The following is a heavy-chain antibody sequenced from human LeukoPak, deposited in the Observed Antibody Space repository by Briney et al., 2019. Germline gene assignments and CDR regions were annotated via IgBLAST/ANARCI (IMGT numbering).Heavy chain of an antibody. CDR1: VGSISSGGYY. CDR2: IYHSGST. CDR3: ARGVYYDSSGYSDY. V-gene: IGHV4-30-2*01. J-gene: IGHJ4*02. Sequence: SETLSLTCTVSVGSISSGGYYWNWIRQPPGKGLEWIGYIYHSGSTYYNPSLKSRVTISLDRSKSQFSLKLSSVTAADTAVYYCARGVYYDSSGYSDYWGQGTLVTVSS. D-gene: IGHD3-22*01.